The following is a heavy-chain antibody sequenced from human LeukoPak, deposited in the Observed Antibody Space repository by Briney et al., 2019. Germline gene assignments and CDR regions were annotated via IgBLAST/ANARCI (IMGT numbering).Heavy chain of an antibody. CDR2: INPNSGGT. Sequence: ASVKVSYKASGYTFTGYYMHWVRQAPGQGLEWMGWINPNSGGTNYAQKFQGRVTMTRDTSISTAYMELSRLRSDDTAVYYCARDGGYCTNGVCYTDFDYWGQGTLVTVSS. CDR3: ARDGGYCTNGVCYTDFDY. J-gene: IGHJ4*02. D-gene: IGHD2-8*01. CDR1: GYTFTGYY. V-gene: IGHV1-2*02.